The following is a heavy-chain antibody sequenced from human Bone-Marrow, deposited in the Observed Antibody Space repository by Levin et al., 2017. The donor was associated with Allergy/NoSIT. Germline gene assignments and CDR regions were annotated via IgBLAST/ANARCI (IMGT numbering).Heavy chain of an antibody. CDR1: GGSINTRAFY. CDR2: VFDRDNT. J-gene: IGHJ4*02. Sequence: SQTLSLTCTVSGGSINTRAFYWSWVRQLPGKGLEWIGYVFDRDNTHYNPSLKGRVTISADTSENQFSLKLTAVTAADTAVYYCARGQDTAKVGYWGQGILVIVSS. V-gene: IGHV4-31*03. D-gene: IGHD5-18*01. CDR3: ARGQDTAKVGY.